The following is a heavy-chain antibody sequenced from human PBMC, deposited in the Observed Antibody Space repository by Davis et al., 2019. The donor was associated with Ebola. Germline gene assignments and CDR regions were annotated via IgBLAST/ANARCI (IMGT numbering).Heavy chain of an antibody. CDR3: ARDLGGSRDY. D-gene: IGHD3-16*01. CDR1: GYTFTSYA. V-gene: IGHV1-3*01. CDR2: INAGNGNT. J-gene: IGHJ4*02. Sequence: ASVKVSCKASGYTFTSYAMHWVRQAPGQRLEWMGWINAGNGNTKYSQKFQGRVTMTRDTSTSTVYMELSSLRSEDTAVYYCARDLGGSRDYWGQGTLVTVSS.